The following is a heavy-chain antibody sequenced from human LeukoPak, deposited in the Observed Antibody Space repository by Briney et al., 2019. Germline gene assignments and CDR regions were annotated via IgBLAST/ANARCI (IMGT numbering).Heavy chain of an antibody. CDR1: GYMFSRYG. J-gene: IGHJ4*02. Sequence: GASVKVSCKASGYMFSRYGISWVRQAPGQGLEWMGWISGYNGKTKYAQKFQGRVTMTRDTSISTAYMELSRLRSDDTAVYYCARESPTIGYCSSTSCYTFLDYWGQGTLVTVSS. CDR2: ISGYNGKT. V-gene: IGHV1-18*01. CDR3: ARESPTIGYCSSTSCYTFLDY. D-gene: IGHD2-2*02.